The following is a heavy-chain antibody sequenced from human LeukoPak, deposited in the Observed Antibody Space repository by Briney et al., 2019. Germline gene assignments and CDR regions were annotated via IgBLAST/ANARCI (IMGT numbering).Heavy chain of an antibody. V-gene: IGHV4-59*12. CDR3: ARAQSNQMATKI. J-gene: IGHJ4*02. CDR1: GGSISSYY. D-gene: IGHD5-24*01. Sequence: SETLSLTCTVSGGSISSYYWSWIRQPPGKGLEWIGYIYYSGSTNYNPSLKSRVTISVDTSRNQFSLKLSSVTAADTAVYYCARAQSNQMATKIWGQGTLVTVSS. CDR2: IYYSGST.